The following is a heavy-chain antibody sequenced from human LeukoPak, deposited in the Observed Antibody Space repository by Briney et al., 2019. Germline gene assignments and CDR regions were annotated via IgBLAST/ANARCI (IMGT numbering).Heavy chain of an antibody. Sequence: GGSLRLSCAASGFSFSDYYMSWVRQAPGKGLEWVSVIYSGGSTYYADSVKGRFTISRDNSKNTLYLQMNSLRAEDTAVYYCAREGWEPVPYYYYGMDVWGQGTTVTVSS. D-gene: IGHD1-26*01. CDR1: GFSFSDYY. J-gene: IGHJ6*02. CDR2: IYSGGST. V-gene: IGHV3-53*01. CDR3: AREGWEPVPYYYYGMDV.